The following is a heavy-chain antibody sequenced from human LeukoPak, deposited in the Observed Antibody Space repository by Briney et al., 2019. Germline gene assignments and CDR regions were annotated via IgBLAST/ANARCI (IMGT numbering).Heavy chain of an antibody. CDR1: GGSISSYY. V-gene: IGHV4-59*01. J-gene: IGHJ4*02. CDR2: IYYSGST. Sequence: SETLSLTCTVSGGSISSYYWSWIRQPPGKGLEWIGYIYYSGSTNYNPSLKSRVTISVDTSKNQFSLKLSSVTAADTAVYYCARDSAGPPYYFDYWGQGTLVTVSS. CDR3: ARDSAGPPYYFDY.